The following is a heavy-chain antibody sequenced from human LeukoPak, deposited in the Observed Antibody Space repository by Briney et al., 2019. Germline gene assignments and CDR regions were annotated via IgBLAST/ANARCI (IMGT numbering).Heavy chain of an antibody. V-gene: IGHV3-30*18. CDR2: ISYDGSNK. CDR1: GFTFSSYG. Sequence: GRSLRLSCAASGFTFSSYGMHWVRQAPGKGLEWVAVISYDGSNKYYADSVKGRFTISRDNSKNTLYLQMNSLRAEDTAVYYCAKAVWGGTSCPDYWGQGTLVTVSS. J-gene: IGHJ4*02. CDR3: AKAVWGGTSCPDY. D-gene: IGHD2-2*01.